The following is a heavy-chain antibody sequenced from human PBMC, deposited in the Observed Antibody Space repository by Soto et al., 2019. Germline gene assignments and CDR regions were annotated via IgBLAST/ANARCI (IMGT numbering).Heavy chain of an antibody. V-gene: IGHV1-18*01. CDR1: GYTISGYV. CDR2: ISAYNGNT. J-gene: IGHJ4*02. Sequence: TSVKVSCKASGYTISGYVIIWVRQAPGQGLEWMGWISAYNGNTNYAQKLQGRVTMTTDTSTSTAYMELRSLRSDDTAVYYCAREYYYRLGSWYWGQGTLVTVPS. CDR3: AREYYYRLGSWY. D-gene: IGHD3-10*01.